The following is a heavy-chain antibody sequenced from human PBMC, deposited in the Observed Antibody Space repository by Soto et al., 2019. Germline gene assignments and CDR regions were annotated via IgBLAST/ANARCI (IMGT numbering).Heavy chain of an antibody. V-gene: IGHV4-30-4*01. CDR1: GFSMTRGDLF. D-gene: IGHD2-2*01. Sequence: PSETLSLTCTVSGFSMTRGDLFWTWIRRPPGKGLEWLGYNYYRGSTYYNPSLKSRLTISVDTTKNQISLKLTAMTAADTAVYFCARAVPGVSVVPADYYGMDVWGQGTTVTVSS. CDR2: NYYRGST. CDR3: ARAVPGVSVVPADYYGMDV. J-gene: IGHJ6*02.